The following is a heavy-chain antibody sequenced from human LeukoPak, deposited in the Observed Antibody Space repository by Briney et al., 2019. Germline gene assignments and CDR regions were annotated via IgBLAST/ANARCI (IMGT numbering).Heavy chain of an antibody. J-gene: IGHJ5*02. CDR3: ARGPIGGTSITMVRGVIIQFDP. V-gene: IGHV4-30-2*01. CDR1: GGSISSGGYS. Sequence: SDTLSLTCAVSGGSISSGGYSWSWIRQPPGKGLEWIGYIYHSGSTYYNPSLKSRVTISVDRSKNQFSLKLSSVTAADTAVYYCARGPIGGTSITMVRGVIIQFDPWGQGTLVTVSS. D-gene: IGHD3-10*01. CDR2: IYHSGST.